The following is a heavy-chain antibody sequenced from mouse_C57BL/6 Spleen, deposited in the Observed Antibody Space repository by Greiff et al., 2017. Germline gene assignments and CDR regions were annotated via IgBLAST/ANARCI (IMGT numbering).Heavy chain of an antibody. CDR2: IHPSDSDT. CDR3: ARDYGSSFAMDY. Sequence: VQLQQPGAELVKPGASVKVSCKASGYTFTSYWMHWVKQRPGQGLEWIGRIHPSDSDTNYNEKFKSKATLTVDKSSSTAYMQLSSLTSEDSAVYYCARDYGSSFAMDYWGQGTSVTVSS. V-gene: IGHV1-74*01. D-gene: IGHD1-1*01. J-gene: IGHJ4*01. CDR1: GYTFTSYW.